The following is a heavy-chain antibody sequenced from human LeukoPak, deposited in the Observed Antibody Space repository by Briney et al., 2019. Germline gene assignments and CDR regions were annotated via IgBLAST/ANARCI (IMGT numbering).Heavy chain of an antibody. J-gene: IGHJ5*02. CDR2: IYYSGST. V-gene: IGHV4-59*11. D-gene: IGHD3-22*01. CDR3: ARYYDSSGYYDRDWFDP. CDR1: GGSISSHY. Sequence: SETLSLTCTVSGGSISSHYWSWIRQPPGKGLEWIGYIYYSGSTNYNPSLKSRVTISVDTSKNQFSLKLSSVTAADTAVYYCARYYDSSGYYDRDWFDPWGQGTLVTVSS.